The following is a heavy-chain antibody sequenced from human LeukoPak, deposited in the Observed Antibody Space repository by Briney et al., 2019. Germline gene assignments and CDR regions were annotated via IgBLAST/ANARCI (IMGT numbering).Heavy chain of an antibody. D-gene: IGHD6-13*01. CDR3: ARSDSSSPDTFDI. Sequence: GESLKISCKGSGYSFTSYWIGWVRQMPGKGLEWMGIIYPGGSDTRYSPSFQGQVTISADKSISTAYLQWSSLKASDTGMYYCARSDSSSPDTFDIWGQGTLVIVSS. CDR2: IYPGGSDT. J-gene: IGHJ3*02. V-gene: IGHV5-51*01. CDR1: GYSFTSYW.